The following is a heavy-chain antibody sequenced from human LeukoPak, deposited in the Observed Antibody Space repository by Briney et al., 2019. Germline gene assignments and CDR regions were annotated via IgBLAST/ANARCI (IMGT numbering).Heavy chain of an antibody. D-gene: IGHD6-13*01. V-gene: IGHV3-23*01. CDR1: GFTFISYA. Sequence: PGGSLRLSCAASGFTFISYAMSRVRQAPGNGLEWVSAISGSGGSTYYADSVKGRFTISRDNSKNTLYLQMNSLRAEDTAVYYCAKGDFYDAAGSWGQGTLVTVSS. CDR2: ISGSGGST. J-gene: IGHJ4*02. CDR3: AKGDFYDAAGS.